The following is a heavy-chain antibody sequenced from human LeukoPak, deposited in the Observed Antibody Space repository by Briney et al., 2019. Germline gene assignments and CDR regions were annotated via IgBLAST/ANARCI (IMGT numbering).Heavy chain of an antibody. J-gene: IGHJ5*02. CDR1: GYTFTVYY. Sequence: ASVKVSFKASGYTFTVYYMHWVRQAPGQGLEWMGWINPNSGGTNYAQKFQGRVTMTRDTSISTAYMELSRLRSDDTAVYYCARDGYDFWSGYYPHPNINWFDPWGQGTLVTVSS. D-gene: IGHD3-3*01. V-gene: IGHV1-2*02. CDR3: ARDGYDFWSGYYPHPNINWFDP. CDR2: INPNSGGT.